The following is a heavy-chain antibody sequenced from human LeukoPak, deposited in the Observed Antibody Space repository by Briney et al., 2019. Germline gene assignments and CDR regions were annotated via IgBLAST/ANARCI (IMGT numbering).Heavy chain of an antibody. CDR1: GGSISSSTYY. CDR3: AREGRWLQLRGPDAFDI. CDR2: IFYSGST. Sequence: SETLSLTCTVSGGSISSSTYYWGWIRQPPGKGLEWIGSIFYSGSTYYNPSLKSRVTISVDTSKNQFSLNLNSVTAADTAVYYCAREGRWLQLRGPDAFDIWGQGTMVTVSS. D-gene: IGHD5-24*01. V-gene: IGHV4-39*07. J-gene: IGHJ3*02.